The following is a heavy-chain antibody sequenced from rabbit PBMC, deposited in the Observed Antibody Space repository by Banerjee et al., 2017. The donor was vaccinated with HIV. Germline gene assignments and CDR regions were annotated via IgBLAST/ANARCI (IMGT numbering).Heavy chain of an antibody. Sequence: QEQLEESGGDLVQPEGSLTLTCTASGFSFSSSYYMCWVRQAPGKGLEWIACIYAGSSGSTYYASWAKGRFTISKTSSTTVTLQMTSLTAADTATYLCARDLAGVIGWNFGLWGPGTLVTVS. CDR2: IYAGSSGST. CDR1: GFSFSSSYY. CDR3: ARDLAGVIGWNFGL. V-gene: IGHV1S45*01. J-gene: IGHJ4*01. D-gene: IGHD4-1*01.